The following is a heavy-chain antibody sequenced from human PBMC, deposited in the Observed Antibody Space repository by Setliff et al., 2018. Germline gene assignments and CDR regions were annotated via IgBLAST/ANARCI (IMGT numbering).Heavy chain of an antibody. CDR3: ARALRGYCSGGSCYNWFDP. CDR2: IWNDGSSK. D-gene: IGHD2-15*01. Sequence: PGGSLRLSCVASGFTFSNYGMHWFRQAPGKGLEWVALIWNDGSSKFYGDSVKGRFTISRENSKNTLYLQMDSLRAEDTAVYYCARALRGYCSGGSCYNWFDPWGQGTLVTVSS. J-gene: IGHJ5*02. V-gene: IGHV3-30*02. CDR1: GFTFSNYG.